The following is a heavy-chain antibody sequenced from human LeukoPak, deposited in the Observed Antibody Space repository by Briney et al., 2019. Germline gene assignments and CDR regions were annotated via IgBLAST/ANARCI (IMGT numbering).Heavy chain of an antibody. J-gene: IGHJ6*02. CDR3: ARARDTNYYGSGSYYIHYYGMDV. CDR1: GFTVSSNY. D-gene: IGHD3-10*01. CDR2: IYSGGST. Sequence: PGGSLRLSCAASGFTVSSNYMSWVRQAPGKGLEWVSVIYSGGSTYYADSVKGRFTISRDNSKNTLYLQMNSLRAEDTAVYYCARARDTNYYGSGSYYIHYYGMDVWGQGTTVTVSS. V-gene: IGHV3-53*01.